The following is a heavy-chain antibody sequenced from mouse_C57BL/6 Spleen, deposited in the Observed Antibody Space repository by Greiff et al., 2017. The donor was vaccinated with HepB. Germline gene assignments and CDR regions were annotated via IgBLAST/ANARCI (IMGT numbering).Heavy chain of an antibody. J-gene: IGHJ4*01. CDR3: ARADGSVYAMDY. CDR1: GYTFTSYG. V-gene: IGHV1-81*01. Sequence: QVQLQQSGAELARPGASVKLSCKASGYTFTSYGISWVKQRTGQGLEWIGEIYPRSGNTYYNEKFKGKATLTADKSSSTAYMGLRSLTSEDSAVYVCARADGSVYAMDYWGQGTSVTVSS. D-gene: IGHD1-1*01. CDR2: IYPRSGNT.